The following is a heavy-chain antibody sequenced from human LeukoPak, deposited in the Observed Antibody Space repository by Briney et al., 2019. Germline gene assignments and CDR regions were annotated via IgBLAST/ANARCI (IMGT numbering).Heavy chain of an antibody. CDR2: IIPIFGAA. D-gene: IGHD2-2*01. Sequence: GASVKVSCKASGGTFSSYAISWVRQAPGQGLEWMGGIIPIFGAANYAQKFQGRGTITADESTSTAYMEPSSLRSEDTAVYYCAREGPATAPFGYWGQGTLVTVSS. CDR3: AREGPATAPFGY. V-gene: IGHV1-69*13. J-gene: IGHJ4*02. CDR1: GGTFSSYA.